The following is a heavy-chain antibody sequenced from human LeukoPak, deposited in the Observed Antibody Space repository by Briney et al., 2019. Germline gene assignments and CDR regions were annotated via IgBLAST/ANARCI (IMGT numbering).Heavy chain of an antibody. CDR2: IYSGGST. J-gene: IGHJ4*02. Sequence: QTGGSLRLSCAASGFTVSSNYMSWVRQAPGKGLEWVSVIYSGGSTYYADSVKGRFTISRDNSKDTLYLQMNSLRAEDTAVYYCAKKKVDTAMVFDYWGQGTLVTVSS. V-gene: IGHV3-53*01. CDR1: GFTVSSNY. CDR3: AKKKVDTAMVFDY. D-gene: IGHD5-18*01.